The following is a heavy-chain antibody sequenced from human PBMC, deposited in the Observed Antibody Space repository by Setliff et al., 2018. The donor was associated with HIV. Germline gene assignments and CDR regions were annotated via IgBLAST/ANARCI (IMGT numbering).Heavy chain of an antibody. CDR3: ARDAPGNTESAPGY. Sequence: GASVKVSCKTSGYTFTTSGISWVRQAPGQGLEWMGWMNPNSGNTGYAQKFQGRITMTRNTSISTAYMELSSLRSDDTAVYYCARDAPGNTESAPGYWGQGTLVTVSS. CDR1: GYTFTTSG. CDR2: MNPNSGNT. V-gene: IGHV1-8*02. D-gene: IGHD1-7*01. J-gene: IGHJ4*02.